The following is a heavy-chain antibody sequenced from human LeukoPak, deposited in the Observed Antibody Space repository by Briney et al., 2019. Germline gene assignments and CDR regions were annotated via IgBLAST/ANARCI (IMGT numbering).Heavy chain of an antibody. Sequence: GGSLRLSCAASGFTFSSYSMNWVRQAPGKGLEWVSSISSSSSSYIYYADSMKGRATISRDNARKSVHLHINGLRAEDTAVYYCARGRDNYDYTFDYWGQGTRVTVSS. J-gene: IGHJ4*02. D-gene: IGHD5-12*01. CDR3: ARGRDNYDYTFDY. CDR1: GFTFSSYS. CDR2: ISSSSSSYI. V-gene: IGHV3-21*01.